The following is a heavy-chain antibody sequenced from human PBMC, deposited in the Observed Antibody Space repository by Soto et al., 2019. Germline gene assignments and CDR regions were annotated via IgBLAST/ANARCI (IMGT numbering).Heavy chain of an antibody. Sequence: QVQLVESGGGVVQPGRSLRLACAASGFTFSSYAMHWVRQAPGKGLELVAVISYDGSNKYYADSVKGRFTISRDNSKNTLYLQMNSLRAEDKAGYYCARGGMITFGGVIVMGGYYFDYWGQGTLVTVSS. CDR2: ISYDGSNK. V-gene: IGHV3-30-3*01. D-gene: IGHD3-16*02. CDR3: ARGGMITFGGVIVMGGYYFDY. J-gene: IGHJ4*02. CDR1: GFTFSSYA.